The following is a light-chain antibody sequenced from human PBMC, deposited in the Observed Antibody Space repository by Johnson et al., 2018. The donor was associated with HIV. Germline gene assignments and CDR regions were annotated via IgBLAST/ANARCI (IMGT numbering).Light chain of an antibody. CDR3: GTWDSSLSAPYV. J-gene: IGLJ1*01. Sequence: QLVLTQPPSVSAAPGQKVTISCSGSSSNIGNNYVSWYQQLPGTAPKLLIYENNKRPSGIPDRLSGSKSGTSATLGITGLQTGDEADYYCGTWDSSLSAPYVSGTGTKDT. V-gene: IGLV1-51*02. CDR1: SSNIGNNY. CDR2: ENN.